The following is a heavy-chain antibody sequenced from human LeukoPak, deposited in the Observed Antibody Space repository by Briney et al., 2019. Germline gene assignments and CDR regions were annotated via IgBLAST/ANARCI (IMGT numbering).Heavy chain of an antibody. J-gene: IGHJ5*02. D-gene: IGHD6-13*01. V-gene: IGHV3-21*01. CDR3: ARDFSSSWYDVAWFDP. CDR1: GFTFSSYS. CDR2: ISSSSSYI. Sequence: GGSLRLSCAASGFTFSSYSMNWVRQAPGKGLEWVSSISSSSSYIYYADSVKGRFTISRDNAKNSLYLQMNSLRAEDTAVYYCARDFSSSWYDVAWFDPWGQGTLVIVSS.